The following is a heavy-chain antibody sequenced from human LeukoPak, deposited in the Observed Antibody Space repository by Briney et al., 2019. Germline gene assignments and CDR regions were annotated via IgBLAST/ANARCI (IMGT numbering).Heavy chain of an antibody. CDR2: IYYSGST. D-gene: IGHD3-10*01. V-gene: IGHV4-61*01. J-gene: IGHJ5*02. CDR3: ARGRVRFDP. CDR1: GGSVNSGNYY. Sequence: SSETLSITCTVSGGSVNSGNYYGSWIRQPPGKGLEWIGYIYYSGSTNYNPSLKSRVTISVDTSKNQFSLKLSSVTAADTAVYYCARGRVRFDPWGQGTLVTVSS.